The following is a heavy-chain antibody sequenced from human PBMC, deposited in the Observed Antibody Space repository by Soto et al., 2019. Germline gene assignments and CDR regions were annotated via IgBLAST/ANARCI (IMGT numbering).Heavy chain of an antibody. J-gene: IGHJ3*01. Sequence: QLQLQESGPGLVKPSETLSLTCTVSGGSILSSSYYWGWIRQPPGKGLEWIGSIYSSGSTYYNPSLKRRVTISVDTSKNQFSLKLRSVTDADTAVHYCATPVSSGYQAFEVWGQGTMVTVSS. CDR1: GGSILSSSYY. V-gene: IGHV4-39*01. CDR2: IYSSGST. CDR3: ATPVSSGYQAFEV. D-gene: IGHD3-22*01.